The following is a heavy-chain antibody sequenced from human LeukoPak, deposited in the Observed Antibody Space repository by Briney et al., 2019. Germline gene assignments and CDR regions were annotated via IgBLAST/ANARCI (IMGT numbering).Heavy chain of an antibody. D-gene: IGHD2-2*01. J-gene: IGHJ4*02. V-gene: IGHV3-23*01. CDR2: ISGSGGST. CDR3: AKDMGHCSSTSCYGFDY. CDR1: GFTFSSYA. Sequence: PGGSLRLSCAASGFTFSSYAMSWVRQAPGKGLEWVSAISGSGGSTYYADSVKGRFTISRDNSKNTLYLQMNSLRAEDTAVYYCAKDMGHCSSTSCYGFDYWGQGTLVTVSS.